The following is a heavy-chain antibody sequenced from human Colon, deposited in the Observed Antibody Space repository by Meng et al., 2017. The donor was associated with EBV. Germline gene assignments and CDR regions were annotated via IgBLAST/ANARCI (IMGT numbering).Heavy chain of an antibody. Sequence: QVQLQESGPGLVKPSQTLSLTCTVPGGSVSSGGYYWTWIRQHPGKGLEWFGHIYCSGSTFYNPSLKRRVIISIDTSKNQFSLNLRSVTAADTAVYYCARVSSGWDYFDYWGQGTLVTVSS. CDR1: GGSVSSGGYY. V-gene: IGHV4-31*03. CDR2: IYCSGST. D-gene: IGHD6-19*01. J-gene: IGHJ4*02. CDR3: ARVSSGWDYFDY.